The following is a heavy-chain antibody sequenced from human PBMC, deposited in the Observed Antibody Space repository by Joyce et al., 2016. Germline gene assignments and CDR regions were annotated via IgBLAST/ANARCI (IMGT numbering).Heavy chain of an antibody. D-gene: IGHD3-3*01. Sequence: QVQLVQSGAEVKKPGASVKVSCKASGSGFTDYYIHWVRQAPGQGLEWRGRINPNSGATNFAQKCQGRVTMTRDTSISTAYMDLSSLKSHDTAVYYCARDPRETIFGVAKRALDYWGQGTLVTVSS. V-gene: IGHV1-2*06. CDR1: GSGFTDYY. J-gene: IGHJ4*02. CDR2: INPNSGAT. CDR3: ARDPRETIFGVAKRALDY.